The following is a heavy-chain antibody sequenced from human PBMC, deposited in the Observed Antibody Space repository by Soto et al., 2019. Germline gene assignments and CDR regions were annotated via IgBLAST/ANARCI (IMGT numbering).Heavy chain of an antibody. V-gene: IGHV4-39*02. CDR3: ARRLARGVIGWFDP. J-gene: IGHJ5*02. D-gene: IGHD3-10*01. CDR1: GGSISSGTYY. CDR2: LYYTGRT. Sequence: SETLSLTCTVSGGSISSGTYYWGWIRQPPGKGLEWIGSLYYTGRTYYSPSLNSRVTISVDTSKIHFSLNLTSVTAADTAVYYCARRLARGVIGWFDPWGQGTLVTVSS.